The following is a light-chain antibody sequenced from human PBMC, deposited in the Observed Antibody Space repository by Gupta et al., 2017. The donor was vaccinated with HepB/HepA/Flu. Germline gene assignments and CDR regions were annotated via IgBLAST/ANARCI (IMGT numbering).Light chain of an antibody. Sequence: EIVLTQSPATLSLSPGERATLSCRASQNVNNYLGWYQQKPGQVPSLLIYDASKRATGVPARFSGSGSGTEFTLTISSLEPEDFAVYYCQQRHYWPCTFGQGTKMDI. CDR1: QNVNNY. CDR2: DAS. V-gene: IGKV3-11*01. J-gene: IGKJ2*02. CDR3: QQRHYWPCT.